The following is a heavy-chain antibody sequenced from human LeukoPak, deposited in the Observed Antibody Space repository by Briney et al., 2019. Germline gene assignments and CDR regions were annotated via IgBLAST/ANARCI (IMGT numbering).Heavy chain of an antibody. D-gene: IGHD3-22*01. CDR3: ASRKIYDSSGYYYYAFDI. CDR2: ISYDGSNK. J-gene: IGHJ3*02. Sequence: PGRSLRLSCAASGFTFSSNGMHWVRQAPGKGLEWVAFISYDGSNKDYADSVKGRFTISRDNSKNTLYLQMNSLRAEDTAVYYCASRKIYDSSGYYYYAFDIWGQGTMVTVSS. CDR1: GFTFSSNG. V-gene: IGHV3-30*03.